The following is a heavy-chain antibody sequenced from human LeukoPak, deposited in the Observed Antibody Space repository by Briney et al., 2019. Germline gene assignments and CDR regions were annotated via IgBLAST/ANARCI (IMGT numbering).Heavy chain of an antibody. D-gene: IGHD3-3*01. CDR1: GGSFSGSY. Sequence: ETLSLTCTVNGGSFSGSYWSWIRQSPGRGLEWVGRIKSKSDGGTAEYTAPARGRFIISRDDSRNMMYLQMNSLRTEDTAVYYCTTGSIFGVVTYAEDYWGQGTLVTVSS. CDR3: TTGSIFGVVTYAEDY. J-gene: IGHJ4*02. V-gene: IGHV3-15*01. CDR2: IKSKSDGGTA.